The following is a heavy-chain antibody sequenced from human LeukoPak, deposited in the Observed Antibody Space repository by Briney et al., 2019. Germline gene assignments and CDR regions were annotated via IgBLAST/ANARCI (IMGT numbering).Heavy chain of an antibody. CDR2: INHSGST. V-gene: IGHV4-34*01. CDR3: ARGKVSSSSWYKY. CDR1: GGSFSGYY. D-gene: IGHD6-13*01. Sequence: PSETLSLTCAVYGGSFSGYYWSWIRQPPGKGLEWIGEINHSGSTNYNPSLKSRVTISADTSKNQFSLKLSSVTAADTAVYYCARGKVSSSSWYKYWGQGTLVTVSS. J-gene: IGHJ4*02.